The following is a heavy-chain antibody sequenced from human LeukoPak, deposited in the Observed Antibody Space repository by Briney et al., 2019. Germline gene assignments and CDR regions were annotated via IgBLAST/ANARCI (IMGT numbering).Heavy chain of an antibody. CDR3: ARDLLIGPSRAMATDVGMDV. D-gene: IGHD5-18*01. J-gene: IGHJ6*02. CDR2: INPSGGST. Sequence: ASVKVSCKASGGTFSNYAISWVRQAPGQGLEWMGIINPSGGSTSYAQKFQGRVTMTRDTSTSTVYMELSSLRSEDTAVYYCARDLLIGPSRAMATDVGMDVWGQGTTVTVSS. CDR1: GGTFSNYA. V-gene: IGHV1-46*01.